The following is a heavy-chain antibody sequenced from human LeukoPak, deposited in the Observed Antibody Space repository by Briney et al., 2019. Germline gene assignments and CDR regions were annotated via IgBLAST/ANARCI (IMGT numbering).Heavy chain of an antibody. D-gene: IGHD3-10*01. V-gene: IGHV3-9*01. Sequence: GRSLRLSCAASGFTFDDYGMHWVRQAPGKGLEWVSGISWNSGSIGYADSVKGRFTISRDNAKNSLYLQMNSLRAEDTALYYCAKDRGSGSYYRGFDYWGQGTLVTVSS. CDR1: GFTFDDYG. CDR2: ISWNSGSI. J-gene: IGHJ4*02. CDR3: AKDRGSGSYYRGFDY.